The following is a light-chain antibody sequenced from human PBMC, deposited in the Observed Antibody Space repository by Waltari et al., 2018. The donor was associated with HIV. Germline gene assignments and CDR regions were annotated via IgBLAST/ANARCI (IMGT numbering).Light chain of an antibody. Sequence: QSALTQPASVSGSPGQSITISCTGTSGDVGVSNYVSWYQHHPGKAPKLMIYDVSERPSGVSNRFSGSKSGSTVYLTISGLQAEDDSHYYCSSYSSTSAVLFGGGTKLTVL. CDR1: SGDVGVSNY. CDR2: DVS. J-gene: IGLJ2*01. V-gene: IGLV2-14*03. CDR3: SSYSSTSAVL.